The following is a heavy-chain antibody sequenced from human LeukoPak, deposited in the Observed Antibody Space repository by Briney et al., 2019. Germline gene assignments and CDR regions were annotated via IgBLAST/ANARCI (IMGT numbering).Heavy chain of an antibody. V-gene: IGHV3-53*05. CDR3: ATTMAAVAYYFDY. J-gene: IGHJ4*02. D-gene: IGHD6-13*01. Sequence: GGSLRLSCAASGFSVSSNYMTWVGQPPGKGLEWVSVMYSGGGTYYADSVRGRFTITRDNSKNTVYLQMNSLRAIDTAVYYCATTMAAVAYYFDYWGQGALVTVSS. CDR1: GFSVSSNY. CDR2: MYSGGGT.